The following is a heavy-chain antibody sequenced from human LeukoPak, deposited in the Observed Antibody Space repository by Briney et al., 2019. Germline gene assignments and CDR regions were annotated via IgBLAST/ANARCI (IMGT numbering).Heavy chain of an antibody. Sequence: GSLRLSCAASGFTFNHAWMSWVRQAPGKGLEWLGRIKSKTNGGTTDYAAPVKGRFTISRDDSKNTLYLQINSLKTEDTAVYYCTWVGPRYYFDYWGQGTLVTVSS. CDR1: GFTFNHAW. D-gene: IGHD1-26*01. CDR2: IKSKTNGGTT. CDR3: TWVGPRYYFDY. J-gene: IGHJ4*02. V-gene: IGHV3-15*01.